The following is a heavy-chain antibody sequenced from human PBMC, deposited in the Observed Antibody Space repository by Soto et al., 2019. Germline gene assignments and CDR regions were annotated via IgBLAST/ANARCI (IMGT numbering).Heavy chain of an antibody. V-gene: IGHV3-30-3*01. D-gene: IGHD6-19*01. CDR3: ARSGSAIAVAGYYYYGMDV. J-gene: IGHJ6*02. Sequence: QVQLGESGGGVVQPGRSLRLSCAASGFTFSSYAMHWVRQAPGKGLEWVAVISYDGSNKYYADSVKGRFTLARDNSKNPLYLHIDSMRAEDPAVDYCARSGSAIAVAGYYYYGMDVWGQGTTVTVSS. CDR2: ISYDGSNK. CDR1: GFTFSSYA.